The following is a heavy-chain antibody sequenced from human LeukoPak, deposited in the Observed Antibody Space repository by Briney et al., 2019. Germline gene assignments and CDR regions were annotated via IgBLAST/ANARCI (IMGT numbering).Heavy chain of an antibody. V-gene: IGHV3-21*01. J-gene: IGHJ4*02. D-gene: IGHD2-2*01. Sequence: GGSLRLSCAASGFTFSSYSMNWVRQAPGKGLEWVSSISSSSSYIYYADSVKGRFTISRDNAKNSLYLQMNSLRAEDTAVYYCARVEYGSSTSCPWDYWGQGTLVTVSS. CDR1: GFTFSSYS. CDR2: ISSSSSYI. CDR3: ARVEYGSSTSCPWDY.